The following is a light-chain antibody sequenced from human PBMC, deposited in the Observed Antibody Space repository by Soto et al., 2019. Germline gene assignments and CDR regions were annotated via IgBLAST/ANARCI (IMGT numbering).Light chain of an antibody. CDR2: AAF. CDR3: QQTYSTPLT. CDR1: QSINSH. V-gene: IGKV1-39*01. Sequence: DLQMTQSPSSLSASVGDRVTITCRASQSINSHLNWYQQKPGEAPKLLIYAAFSLQSGVPSRFSGRGSGTDFTLTISSLQPEDFATYYCQQTYSTPLTFGGGTKVEIK. J-gene: IGKJ4*01.